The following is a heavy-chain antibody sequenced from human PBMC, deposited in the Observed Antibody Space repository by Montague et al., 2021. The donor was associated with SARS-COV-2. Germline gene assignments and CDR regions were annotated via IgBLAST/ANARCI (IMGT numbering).Heavy chain of an antibody. V-gene: IGHV4-39*01. CDR3: AVELNYFFDY. CDR1: GDSITNTRYF. D-gene: IGHD1-7*01. Sequence: SETLSLSCNVPGDSITNTRYFWGWIRQPPGKALEWIGSIYHNGKTYYNPSLERRALLSIDTSKNQFSLRLSSVIASDTAVYYCAVELNYFFDYWGQGFLVSVSS. CDR2: IYHNGKT. J-gene: IGHJ4*02.